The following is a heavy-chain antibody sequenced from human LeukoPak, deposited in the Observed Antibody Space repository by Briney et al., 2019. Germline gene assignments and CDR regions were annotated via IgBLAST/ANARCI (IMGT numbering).Heavy chain of an antibody. CDR1: GGSISGYY. Sequence: SETLSLTCTVSGGSISGYYWSWIRQPPGKGLEWIGYIYHSGSTSYNPSLKSRVTISIDTSKNQFSLKLRSVTAADTAIYYCATQGEFDYWGQGTLVTVSS. V-gene: IGHV4-59*08. CDR3: ATQGEFDY. CDR2: IYHSGST. J-gene: IGHJ4*02.